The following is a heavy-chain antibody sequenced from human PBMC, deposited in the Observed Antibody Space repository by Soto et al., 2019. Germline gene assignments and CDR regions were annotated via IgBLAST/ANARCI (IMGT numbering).Heavy chain of an antibody. Sequence: ASVKVSCKASGYTFTSYGISWVRQAPGQGLEWMGWISAYNGNTNYAQKLQGRVTMTTDTSTSTAYMELRSLRSDDTAVYYCAREAEGGYCSGGSCYPGEYFQHWGQGTLVTVSS. CDR1: GYTFTSYG. J-gene: IGHJ1*01. CDR3: AREAEGGYCSGGSCYPGEYFQH. V-gene: IGHV1-18*01. CDR2: ISAYNGNT. D-gene: IGHD2-15*01.